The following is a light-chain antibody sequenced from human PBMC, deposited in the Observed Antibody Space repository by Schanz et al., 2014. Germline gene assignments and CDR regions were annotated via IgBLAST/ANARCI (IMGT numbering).Light chain of an antibody. CDR2: DDN. Sequence: QSVLTQPPSVSAAPGQKVTISCSGSSSNIGNNYVSWYQLLPGTAPKLLIYDDNRRPSGIPDRFSGSKSGTSATLGITGLQAEDEADYYCQSFDSSLSVSRVFGGGTKLTVL. J-gene: IGLJ3*02. CDR3: QSFDSSLSVSRV. CDR1: SSNIGNNY. V-gene: IGLV1-51*01.